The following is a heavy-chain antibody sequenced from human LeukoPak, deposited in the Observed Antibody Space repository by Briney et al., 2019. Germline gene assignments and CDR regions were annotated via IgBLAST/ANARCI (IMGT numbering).Heavy chain of an antibody. Sequence: GGSLRLSCAASGFTFSDYWMHWVRQAPGKGLVWVSRISSDGSRVTYADSVKGRFTISRDNAKNSLYLQMNSLRAEDTAVYYCARDLSSGYYYVYFDYWGQGTLVTVSS. CDR3: ARDLSSGYYYVYFDY. CDR2: ISSDGSRV. D-gene: IGHD3-22*01. J-gene: IGHJ4*02. V-gene: IGHV3-74*01. CDR1: GFTFSDYW.